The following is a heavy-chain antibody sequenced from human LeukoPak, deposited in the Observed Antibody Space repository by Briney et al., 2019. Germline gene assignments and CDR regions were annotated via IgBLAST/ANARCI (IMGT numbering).Heavy chain of an antibody. J-gene: IGHJ4*02. CDR2: IKSKTDGGTT. Sequence: GGSLRLSCAASGFTFSSYAMSWVRQAPGKGLEWVGRIKSKTDGGTTDYAAPVKGRFTISGDDSKNTLYLQMNSLKTEDTAVYYCTPNLFDYWGQGTLVTVSS. V-gene: IGHV3-15*01. CDR3: TPNLFDY. CDR1: GFTFSSYA.